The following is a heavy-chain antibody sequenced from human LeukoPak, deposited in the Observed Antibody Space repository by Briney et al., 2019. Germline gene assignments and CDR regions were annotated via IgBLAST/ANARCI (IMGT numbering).Heavy chain of an antibody. J-gene: IGHJ4*02. CDR3: ARVASRNIAAAGTDY. CDR1: GFTFSSYA. V-gene: IGHV3-30-3*01. D-gene: IGHD6-13*01. CDR2: ISYDGSKK. Sequence: GGSLRLSCAASGFTFSSYAMHWVRQAPGKGLEWVAVISYDGSKKYYADSVKGRFTISRDNSKNTLYLQMNSLRAEDTAVYYCARVASRNIAAAGTDYWGQGTLVTVSS.